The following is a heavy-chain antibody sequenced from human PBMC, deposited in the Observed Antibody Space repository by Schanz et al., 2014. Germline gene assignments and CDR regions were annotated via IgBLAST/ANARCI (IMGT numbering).Heavy chain of an antibody. CDR3: ARDQSPYTNSSDVRYFDY. Sequence: QVQLVQSGAEVKKPGASVKVSCKASGYTFTSDSMHWVRQAPGQGLEWMGRIVPIAGITNYAQRIEGRVTSTADKSADTAYMELSSLRSEDTAVYYCARDQSPYTNSSDVRYFDYWGQGSLVTVSS. J-gene: IGHJ4*02. CDR2: IVPIAGIT. V-gene: IGHV1-46*01. D-gene: IGHD6-6*01. CDR1: GYTFTSDS.